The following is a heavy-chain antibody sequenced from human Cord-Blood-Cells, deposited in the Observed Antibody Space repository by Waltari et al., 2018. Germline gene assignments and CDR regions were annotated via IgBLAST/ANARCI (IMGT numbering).Heavy chain of an antibody. V-gene: IGHV1-69*01. CDR2: IIPIFGTA. CDR3: ARDLDSGYDDAFDI. CDR1: GGTFSSYA. Sequence: QVQLVQSGAEVKKPGSSVKVSCKASGGTFSSYAISWVRQAPGQGLEWMGGIIPIFGTANYAQKFQSRVTITADESTSTAYMELSSLRSEDTAVYYYARDLDSGYDDAFDIWGQGTMVTVSS. J-gene: IGHJ3*02. D-gene: IGHD5-12*01.